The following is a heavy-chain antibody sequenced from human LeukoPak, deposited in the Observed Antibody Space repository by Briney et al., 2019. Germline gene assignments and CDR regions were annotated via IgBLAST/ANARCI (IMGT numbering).Heavy chain of an antibody. CDR3: ASGVLWFGEYYYGMDV. D-gene: IGHD3-10*01. CDR1: GFTFSSYG. J-gene: IGHJ6*02. V-gene: IGHV3-30*03. CDR2: ISYDGSNK. Sequence: PGRSLRLSCAASGFTFSSYGMHWVRQAPGKGLEWVAVISYDGSNKYYADSVKGRFTISRDNSKNTLYLQMNSLRAEDAAVYYCASGVLWFGEYYYGMDVWGQGTTVTVSS.